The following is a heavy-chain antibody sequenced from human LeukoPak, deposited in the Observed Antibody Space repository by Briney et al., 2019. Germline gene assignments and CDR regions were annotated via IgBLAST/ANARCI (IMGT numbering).Heavy chain of an antibody. J-gene: IGHJ6*02. Sequence: GGSLRLSCAASGFTFSTYWMSWVRQAPGKGLEWVASINHNGNVNYYVDSVKGRFTISRDNAKNSLYLQMSNLRAEDTAVYFCARGGGLDVWGQGATVTVSS. D-gene: IGHD3-16*01. CDR1: GFTFSTYW. V-gene: IGHV3-7*03. CDR2: INHNGNVN. CDR3: ARGGGLDV.